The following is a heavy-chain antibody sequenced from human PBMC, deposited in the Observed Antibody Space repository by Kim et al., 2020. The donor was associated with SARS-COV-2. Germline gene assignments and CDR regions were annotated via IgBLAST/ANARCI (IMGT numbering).Heavy chain of an antibody. CDR2: IFHDGTT. J-gene: IGHJ4*02. V-gene: IGHV4-39*01. Sequence: SETLSLTCTVSGGSISSSSNYWGWIRQPPGKGLEWIGSIFHDGTTYYNPSLKSRVTVPVDTSKNQFSLKLSSVTAADTAVYYCARQPYSSSWTAPFDYWGRGTLVTVSS. D-gene: IGHD6-13*01. CDR1: GGSISSSSNY. CDR3: ARQPYSSSWTAPFDY.